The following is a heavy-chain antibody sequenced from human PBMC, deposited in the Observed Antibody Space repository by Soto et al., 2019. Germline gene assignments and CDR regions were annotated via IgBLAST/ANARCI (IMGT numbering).Heavy chain of an antibody. CDR3: ARGSRFDP. Sequence: QVQLPQWGAGLLKPSEPLSLTCAVYGGSINGYYWSWIRQPPGKGLEWIGDINQSGSTNYNPSLKSRVTMSVDTSKNQFSLKLSSVTAADTAVYYCARGSRFDPWGQGTLVTVSS. V-gene: IGHV4-34*01. CDR1: GGSINGYY. CDR2: INQSGST. J-gene: IGHJ5*02.